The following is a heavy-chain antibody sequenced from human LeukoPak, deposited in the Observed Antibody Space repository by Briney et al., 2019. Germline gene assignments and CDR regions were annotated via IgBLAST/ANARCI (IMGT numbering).Heavy chain of an antibody. D-gene: IGHD3-10*01. J-gene: IGHJ4*02. CDR3: ARGVLDYYGSGSYFDY. CDR2: IYSGGST. CDR1: GFTFNSYS. Sequence: GGSLRLPCAASGFTFNSYSMNWVRQAPGKGLEWVSVIYSGGSTYYADSVKGRFTISRDNSKNTLYLQMNSLRAEDTAVYYCARGVLDYYGSGSYFDYWGQGTLVTVSS. V-gene: IGHV3-66*01.